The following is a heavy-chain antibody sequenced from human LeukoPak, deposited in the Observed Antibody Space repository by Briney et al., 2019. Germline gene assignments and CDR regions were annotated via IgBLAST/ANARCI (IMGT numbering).Heavy chain of an antibody. V-gene: IGHV4-34*01. J-gene: IGHJ4*02. CDR3: ARGGYYYDSSGYYSFDY. Sequence: SETLSLTCAVYGGSFSGYYWSCIRQPPAKGLQWIGEINHSGSTNYNPSLKSRVTISVDTSKNQFSLKLSSVTAADTAVYYCARGGYYYDSSGYYSFDYWGQGTLVTVSS. D-gene: IGHD3-22*01. CDR2: INHSGST. CDR1: GGSFSGYY.